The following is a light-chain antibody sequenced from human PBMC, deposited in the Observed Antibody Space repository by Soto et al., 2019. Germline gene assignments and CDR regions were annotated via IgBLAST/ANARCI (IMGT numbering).Light chain of an antibody. CDR3: QQYGSSPIT. CDR1: QIVGGDT. V-gene: IGKV3D-20*01. J-gene: IGKJ5*01. Sequence: EIVLTQSACTLSLSPGERATLSCGASQIVGGDTLAWFQQKSGLAPRLLIHDASSRATGIPDRFSGSKYGTEFNLTIRRLETEDAAVYYCQQYGSSPITFGQGTRLEIK. CDR2: DAS.